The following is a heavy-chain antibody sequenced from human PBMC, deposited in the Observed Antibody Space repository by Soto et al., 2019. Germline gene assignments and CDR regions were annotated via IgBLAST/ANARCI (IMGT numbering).Heavy chain of an antibody. CDR3: ARGRTTYYDFWSGYSSYYYMDV. J-gene: IGHJ6*03. D-gene: IGHD3-3*01. Sequence: VASVKVSCKASGYTFTSYGISWVRQAPGQGLEWMGWISAYNGNTNYAQKLQGRVTMTTDTSTSTAYMELRSLRSDDTAVYYCARGRTTYYDFWSGYSSYYYMDVWGKGTTVTVSS. CDR2: ISAYNGNT. V-gene: IGHV1-18*01. CDR1: GYTFTSYG.